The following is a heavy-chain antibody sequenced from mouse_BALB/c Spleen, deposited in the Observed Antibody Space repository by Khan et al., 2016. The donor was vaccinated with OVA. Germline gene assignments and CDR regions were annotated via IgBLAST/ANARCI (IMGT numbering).Heavy chain of an antibody. Sequence: VQLQQSGAELAKPGASVKMSCKASGYTFINYWILWVKQRPGQGLEWIGYINPSTGYTEYNQNFKDKATLTADKSSSKASMHLRRLTSEDSAVYYGARRGLRWDLDYWGQGTTLTVSS. D-gene: IGHD1-1*01. CDR3: ARRGLRWDLDY. J-gene: IGHJ2*01. V-gene: IGHV1-7*01. CDR2: INPSTGYT. CDR1: GYTFINYW.